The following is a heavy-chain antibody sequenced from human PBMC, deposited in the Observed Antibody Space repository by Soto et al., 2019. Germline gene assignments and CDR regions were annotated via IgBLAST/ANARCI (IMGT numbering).Heavy chain of an antibody. CDR2: IYWDDDK. D-gene: IGHD1-26*01. CDR1: GFSLSTSGVG. Sequence: QITLKESGPTLVKPTQTLTLTCTFSGFSLSTSGVGVGWIRQPPGKALEWLALIYWDDDKRYSPSLKSRLTITKDTSKNQVVLTKTNMDPVDTATYYCAHMDSGSYFLAFDIWGQGTMVTVSS. CDR3: AHMDSGSYFLAFDI. J-gene: IGHJ3*02. V-gene: IGHV2-5*02.